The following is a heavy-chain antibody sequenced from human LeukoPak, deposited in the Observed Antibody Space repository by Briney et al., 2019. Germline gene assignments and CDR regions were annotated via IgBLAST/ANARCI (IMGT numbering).Heavy chain of an antibody. J-gene: IGHJ4*02. CDR3: ASRASAEVVTPPDY. Sequence: GGSLRLSCAASGFTFSSYGMHWVCQAPGTGLEWVAFIRYDGSNKYYADSVKGRFTISRDNSKNTLYLQMNSLRAEDTAVYYCASRASAEVVTPPDYWGQGTLVTVSS. CDR2: IRYDGSNK. D-gene: IGHD4-23*01. CDR1: GFTFSSYG. V-gene: IGHV3-30*02.